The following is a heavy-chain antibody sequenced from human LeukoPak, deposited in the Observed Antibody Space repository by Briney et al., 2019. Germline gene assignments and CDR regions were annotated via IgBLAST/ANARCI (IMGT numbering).Heavy chain of an antibody. CDR3: ARYTSYYYDTSGSFDY. D-gene: IGHD3-22*01. Sequence: GGSLRLSCAASGFTFSSYAMSWVRQAPGKGLEWVSVISGSGGSTYYADSVKGRFTISRDNSKNTLYLQMNSLRAEDTAVYYCARYTSYYYDTSGSFDYWGQGTLVTVSS. CDR1: GFTFSSYA. CDR2: ISGSGGST. J-gene: IGHJ4*02. V-gene: IGHV3-23*01.